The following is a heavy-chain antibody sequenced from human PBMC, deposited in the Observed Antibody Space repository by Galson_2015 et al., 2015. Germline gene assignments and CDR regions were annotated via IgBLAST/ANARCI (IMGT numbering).Heavy chain of an antibody. Sequence: SLRLPCAASGFTVSTNYMTWVRQAPGKGLEWLSIIYSGGSTYYADSVKGRFAISRDNSKNTLDLQMNSLRAEDTAVYYCATVTKPLRYFDSWGQRTLVTVSS. CDR3: ATVTKPLRYFDS. J-gene: IGHJ4*02. CDR2: IYSGGST. CDR1: GFTVSTNY. D-gene: IGHD3-9*01. V-gene: IGHV3-53*01.